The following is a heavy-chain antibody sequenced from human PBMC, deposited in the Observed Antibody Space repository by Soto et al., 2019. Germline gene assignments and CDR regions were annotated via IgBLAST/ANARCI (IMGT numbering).Heavy chain of an antibody. CDR3: ASLADTMVRGVIFDY. J-gene: IGHJ4*02. CDR2: IYYSGST. CDR1: GGSISSSSYY. Sequence: PSETLSLTCTVSGGSISSSSYYWGWIRQPPGKGLEWIGSIYYSGSTYYNPSLKSRVTISVDTSKNQFSLKLSSVTAADTAVYYCASLADTMVRGVIFDYWGQGTLVTVSS. D-gene: IGHD3-10*01. V-gene: IGHV4-39*01.